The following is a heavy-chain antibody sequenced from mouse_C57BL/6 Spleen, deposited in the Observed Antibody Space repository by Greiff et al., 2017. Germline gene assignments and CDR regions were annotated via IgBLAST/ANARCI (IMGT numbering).Heavy chain of an antibody. CDR2: LYPGDGDT. J-gene: IGHJ2*01. Sequence: VQLQQSGPELVKPGASVKISCKASGYAFSSSWMNWVKQRPGKGLEWIGRLYPGDGDTNYNGKFKGKATLTADKSSSTAYMQLSSLTSEDSAVYFCAWLPDYWGQGTTRTVSS. D-gene: IGHD2-2*01. CDR1: GYAFSSSW. V-gene: IGHV1-82*01. CDR3: AWLPDY.